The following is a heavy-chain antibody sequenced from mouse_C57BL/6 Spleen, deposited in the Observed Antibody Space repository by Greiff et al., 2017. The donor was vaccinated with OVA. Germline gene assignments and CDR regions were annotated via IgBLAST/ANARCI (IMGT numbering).Heavy chain of an antibody. V-gene: IGHV1-22*01. D-gene: IGHD4-1*01. CDR2: LTPNNGGT. Sequence: VQLQQSGPELVKPGASVKMSCKASGYTFPDSNMPWVTQSHGKSLEWLGYLTPNNGGTSSNQKFKGKATLTVNKSSSTAYMELRSLTSEDSAVYYCAIGWDRFAYWGQGTLVTVSA. CDR1: GYTFPDSN. J-gene: IGHJ3*01. CDR3: AIGWDRFAY.